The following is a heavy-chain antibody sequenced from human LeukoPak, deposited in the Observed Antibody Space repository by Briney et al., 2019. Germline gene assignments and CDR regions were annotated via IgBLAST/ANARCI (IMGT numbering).Heavy chain of an antibody. CDR2: ISSSGTTI. J-gene: IGHJ4*02. Sequence: PGGSLRLSCAASGFTFSYFSMNWVRQAPGKGLEWVSFISSSGTTIYYADSVKGRFTISRDNAKNTLYLQMSGLRAEDTAVYYCAITAISYGDYLNWGQGTLVTVSS. V-gene: IGHV3-48*01. CDR3: AITAISYGDYLN. D-gene: IGHD4-17*01. CDR1: GFTFSYFS.